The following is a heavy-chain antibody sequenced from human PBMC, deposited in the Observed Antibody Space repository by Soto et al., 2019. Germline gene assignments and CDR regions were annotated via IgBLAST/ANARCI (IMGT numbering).Heavy chain of an antibody. CDR1: GGSINNGDYY. D-gene: IGHD5-18*01. J-gene: IGHJ4*02. V-gene: IGHV4-30-4*01. CDR3: ARGRGYGYGIDF. CDR2: MYYSGTI. Sequence: SETLSLTCTVSGGSINNGDYYWSWIRQSPGKGLESIVYMYYSGTIYYNPSLKSRITTSVDTSNNQFSLNLASVSAADTAVYYCARGRGYGYGIDFWGQGALVTVSS.